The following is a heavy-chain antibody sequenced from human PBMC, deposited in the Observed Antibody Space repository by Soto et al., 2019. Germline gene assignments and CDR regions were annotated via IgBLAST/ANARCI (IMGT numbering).Heavy chain of an antibody. CDR2: ISGSGGST. CDR1: GFTFSSYA. V-gene: IGHV3-23*01. J-gene: IGHJ4*02. Sequence: EVQLLESGGGLVQPGGSLRLSCAASGFTFSSYAMSWVRQAPGKGLEWVSAISGSGGSTYYADSVKGRVTISRDNSKNTLYLQMNSLRAEDTAVYYCANVGSDTAMVPHDYWGQGTLVTVSS. D-gene: IGHD5-18*01. CDR3: ANVGSDTAMVPHDY.